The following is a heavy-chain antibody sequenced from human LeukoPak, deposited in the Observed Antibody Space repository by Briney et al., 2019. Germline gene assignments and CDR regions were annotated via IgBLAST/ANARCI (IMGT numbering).Heavy chain of an antibody. CDR2: INTNTGNP. V-gene: IGHV7-4-1*02. CDR1: GYTFTSYA. Sequence: ASVKVSCKASGYTFTSYAMNWVGQAPGQGLEWMGWINTNTGNPTYAQGFTGRFVFSLDTSVSTAYLQISSLKAEDTAVYYCASFPLPPSPFYYYGMDVWGQGTTVTVSS. CDR3: ASFPLPPSPFYYYGMDV. J-gene: IGHJ6*02.